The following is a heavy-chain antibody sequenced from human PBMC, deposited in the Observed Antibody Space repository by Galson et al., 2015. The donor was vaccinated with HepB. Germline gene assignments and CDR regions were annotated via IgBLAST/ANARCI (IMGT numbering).Heavy chain of an antibody. Sequence: SLRLSCAGSGFTFSSYGMNWVRQAPGKGLEWISYINGSSTIIYYSDSVKGRFTISRDNARTSLYLQMSSLRVEDTAVYYCARDRWGDYWGQGTLVTVSS. J-gene: IGHJ4*02. V-gene: IGHV3-48*04. D-gene: IGHD3-16*01. CDR3: ARDRWGDY. CDR2: INGSSTII. CDR1: GFTFSSYG.